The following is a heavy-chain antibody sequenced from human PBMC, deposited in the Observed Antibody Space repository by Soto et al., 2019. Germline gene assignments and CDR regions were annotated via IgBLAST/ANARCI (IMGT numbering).Heavy chain of an antibody. D-gene: IGHD6-13*01. V-gene: IGHV3-30*04. J-gene: IGHJ4*02. Sequence: PGGSLRLSCAASGFTFSSYAMHWVRQAPGKGLEWVAVISYDGSNKYYADSVKGRFTISRDNSKNTLYLQMNSLRAEDTAVYYCAKVRQLAAFDYWGQGTLVTVSS. CDR2: ISYDGSNK. CDR1: GFTFSSYA. CDR3: AKVRQLAAFDY.